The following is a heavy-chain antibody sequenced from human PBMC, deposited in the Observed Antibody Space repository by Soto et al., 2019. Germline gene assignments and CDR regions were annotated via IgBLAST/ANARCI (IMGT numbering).Heavy chain of an antibody. CDR1: GGTLSSYA. CDR2: IIPIFGTA. Sequence: SVKVSCKASGGTLSSYAISWVRQAPGQGLEWMGGIIPIFGTANYAQKFQGRVTITADESTSTAYMELSSLRSEDTAVYYCARDRVVLGSYDYYGSGSYYPYAFDIWGQGTMVTVSS. D-gene: IGHD3-10*01. J-gene: IGHJ3*02. CDR3: ARDRVVLGSYDYYGSGSYYPYAFDI. V-gene: IGHV1-69*13.